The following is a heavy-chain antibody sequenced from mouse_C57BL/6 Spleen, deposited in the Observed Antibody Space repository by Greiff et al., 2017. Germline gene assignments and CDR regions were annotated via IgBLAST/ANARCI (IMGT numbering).Heavy chain of an antibody. V-gene: IGHV4-1*01. CDR2: INPDSSTI. D-gene: IGHD1-1*01. CDR1: GIDFSRYW. J-gene: IGHJ2*01. Sequence: EVKLLESGGGLVQPGGSLKLSCAASGIDFSRYWMSWVRRAPGKGLEWIGEINPDSSTINYAPSLKDKFIISRDNAKNTLYLQMSKVRSEDTALYYCASAYYGSSPFDYWGQGTTLTVSS. CDR3: ASAYYGSSPFDY.